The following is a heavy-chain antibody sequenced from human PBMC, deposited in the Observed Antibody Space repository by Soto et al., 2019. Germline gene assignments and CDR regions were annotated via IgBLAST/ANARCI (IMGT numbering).Heavy chain of an antibody. CDR1: GFIFSAYA. CDR2: ISGTDGKT. CDR3: AKWTYLDF. V-gene: IGHV3-23*01. Sequence: EVQLLESGGGLVQPGGSLRLSCATSGFIFSAYAMTWVRQAPGRGLEWVSTISGTDGKTFYADSVKGRFSISRDTSTNTLYLHMNSLRAEVTAVYYCAKWTYLDFWGQGTRVTVSS. D-gene: IGHD2-21*01. J-gene: IGHJ1*01.